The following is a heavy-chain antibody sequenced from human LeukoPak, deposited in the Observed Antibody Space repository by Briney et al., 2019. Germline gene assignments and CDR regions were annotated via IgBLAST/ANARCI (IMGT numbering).Heavy chain of an antibody. V-gene: IGHV4-59*01. J-gene: IGHJ3*02. Sequence: ASETLSLTCTVSGGSINDYYWSWIRQSPGKGLEWIGYIYYNGSTNYNPSLKSLVTISIDTSRNHFSLKLSSVTAADTAVYYCARHSSGWDEDAFDIWGQGTMVTVSS. CDR3: ARHSSGWDEDAFDI. CDR1: GGSINDYY. CDR2: IYYNGST. D-gene: IGHD6-19*01.